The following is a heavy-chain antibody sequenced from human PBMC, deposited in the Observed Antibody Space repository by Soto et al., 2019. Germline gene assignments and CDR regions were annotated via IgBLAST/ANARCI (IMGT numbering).Heavy chain of an antibody. CDR3: AKVAYSCDSSGYPPLGDY. V-gene: IGHV3-23*01. Sequence: EVQLLESGGGLVQPGGSLRLSCAASGFTFSSYAMSWVRQAPGKGLEWVSAISSSGGSTYYADSVKGRFTISRDNSKNTLPLRMNSLRAEDTAVYYCAKVAYSCDSSGYPPLGDYWGQGTLVTVSS. CDR1: GFTFSSYA. J-gene: IGHJ4*02. CDR2: ISSSGGST. D-gene: IGHD3-22*01.